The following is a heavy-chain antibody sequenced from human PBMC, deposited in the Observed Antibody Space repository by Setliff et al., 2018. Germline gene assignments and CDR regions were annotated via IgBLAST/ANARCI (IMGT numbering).Heavy chain of an antibody. CDR3: TKDRSDSGYAGFDY. J-gene: IGHJ4*02. V-gene: IGHV3-30*02. D-gene: IGHD5-12*01. CDR1: GFTFSSLW. CDR2: TRYNGDGK. Sequence: GGSLRLSCAASGFTFSSLWMSWVRQAPGKGLEWVAFTRYNGDGKYYADSVTGRFTISRDNSKVSLFLEMNSLTTEDTALYYCTKDRSDSGYAGFDYWGQGSQVTVSS.